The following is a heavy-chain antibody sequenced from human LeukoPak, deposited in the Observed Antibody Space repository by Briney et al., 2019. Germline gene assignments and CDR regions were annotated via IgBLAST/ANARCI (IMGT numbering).Heavy chain of an antibody. J-gene: IGHJ6*04. CDR1: GFTFSSYC. CDR3: AKDLSSGWRIGYYSCGMDV. Sequence: GGSLRLSCAASGFTFSSYCMHWVRQAPGKGLEWVAVISYDGSNKYYADSVKGRFTISRDNSKNTLYLQMNSLRAEDTAVYYCAKDLSSGWRIGYYSCGMDVWGKGTTVTVSS. D-gene: IGHD6-19*01. CDR2: ISYDGSNK. V-gene: IGHV3-30*18.